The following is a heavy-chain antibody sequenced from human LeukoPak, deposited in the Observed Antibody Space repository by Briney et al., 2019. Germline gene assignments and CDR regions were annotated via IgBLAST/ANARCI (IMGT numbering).Heavy chain of an antibody. J-gene: IGHJ4*02. CDR3: ARGPIDFWSGYPSPFDD. CDR2: ISAYNGNT. CDR1: GYTFTSYG. Sequence: ASVKVSCKASGYTFTSYGISWVRQAPGQGLEWMGWISAYNGNTNYAQKLQGRVTMTTDTSTSTAYMELRSLRSEDTAVYYCARGPIDFWSGYPSPFDDWGQGTLVTVSS. V-gene: IGHV1-18*01. D-gene: IGHD3-3*01.